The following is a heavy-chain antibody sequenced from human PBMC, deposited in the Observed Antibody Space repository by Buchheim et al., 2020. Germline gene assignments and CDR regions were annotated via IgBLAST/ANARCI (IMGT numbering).Heavy chain of an antibody. D-gene: IGHD3-16*01. J-gene: IGHJ4*02. CDR2: ISYDGSNK. V-gene: IGHV3-30*18. CDR3: AKDREGYPFAHGRGIFDY. Sequence: QVQLVESGGGVVQPGRSLRLSCAASGFTFSSYGMHWVRQAPGKGLEWVAVISYDGSNKYYADSVKGRFTISRDNSKNTLYLQMNSLRAEDTAVYYCAKDREGYPFAHGRGIFDYWGQGTL. CDR1: GFTFSSYG.